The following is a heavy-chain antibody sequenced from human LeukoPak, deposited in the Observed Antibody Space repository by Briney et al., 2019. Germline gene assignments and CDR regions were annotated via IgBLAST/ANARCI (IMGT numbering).Heavy chain of an antibody. CDR3: AKTQREVRYCSGGSCYSLGY. Sequence: QAGGSLRLSCAASGFTFSSYAMSWVRLAPGQGLEWVSGISGSGGSTYYADSVKGRFTISRDNSKNTLYLQMNSLRAEDTAVYYCAKTQREVRYCSGGSCYSLGYWGQGALVTVSS. D-gene: IGHD2-15*01. CDR1: GFTFSSYA. V-gene: IGHV3-23*01. J-gene: IGHJ4*02. CDR2: ISGSGGST.